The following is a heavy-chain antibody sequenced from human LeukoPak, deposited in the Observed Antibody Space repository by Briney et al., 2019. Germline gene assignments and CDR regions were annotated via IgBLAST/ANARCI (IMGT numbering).Heavy chain of an antibody. CDR2: ISGSGGST. D-gene: IGHD6-6*01. CDR1: GFTFSSYA. V-gene: IGHV3-23*01. Sequence: GGSLRLSCAASGFTFSSYAMSWVRQAPGKGLEWVSAISGSGGSTYYADSVKGRFTISRDNSKNTLYLQMNSLRAEDTAVYYCAKDGRRPSIAARPLYAFDIWGQGTMVTVSS. CDR3: AKDGRRPSIAARPLYAFDI. J-gene: IGHJ3*02.